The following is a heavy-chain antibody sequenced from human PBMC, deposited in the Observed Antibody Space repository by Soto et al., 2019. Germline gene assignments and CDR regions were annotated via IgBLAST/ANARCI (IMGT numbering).Heavy chain of an antibody. V-gene: IGHV1-2*02. CDR3: ARHRFTSGSDYFDS. CDR1: GYTFTEYN. CDR2: VNPRNGDA. D-gene: IGHD3-16*02. Sequence: ASVKVSCKASGYTFTEYNLHWVRQAPGQGPEWMGSVNPRNGDADFAQKFQPRVTMTRDTSITTAYMEVFRLTSHDTAVYYCARHRFTSGSDYFDSWGQGTLVTSPQ. J-gene: IGHJ4*02.